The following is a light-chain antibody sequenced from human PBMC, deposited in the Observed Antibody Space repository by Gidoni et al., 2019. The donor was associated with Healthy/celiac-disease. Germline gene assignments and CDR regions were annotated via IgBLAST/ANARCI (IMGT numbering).Light chain of an antibody. Sequence: LVMPQPPATLSVSPGERATLSCRASQSVSSNLAWYQQKPGQAPRLLIYGASTRATGIPARCSGSGAGTEFTLTISSLQSEDFAVYYWQQYNNWRTFGQXTKVEIK. CDR3: QQYNNWRT. CDR2: GAS. J-gene: IGKJ1*01. CDR1: QSVSSN. V-gene: IGKV3-15*01.